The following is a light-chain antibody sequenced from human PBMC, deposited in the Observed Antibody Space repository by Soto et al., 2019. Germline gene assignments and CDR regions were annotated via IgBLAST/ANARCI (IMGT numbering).Light chain of an antibody. Sequence: EIVLTQSPGTLSLSPGERATLSCRASQSVNSDYLAWYQQKPDQAPRILIYGASSRATDIPDRFSGSGSGTDFTLTISRPEPEDFAIYYCQHYGSSLWTFGQGNKVEIK. V-gene: IGKV3-20*01. CDR1: QSVNSDY. CDR2: GAS. J-gene: IGKJ1*01. CDR3: QHYGSSLWT.